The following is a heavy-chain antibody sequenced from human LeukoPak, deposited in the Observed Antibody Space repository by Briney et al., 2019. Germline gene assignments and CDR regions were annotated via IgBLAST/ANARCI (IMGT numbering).Heavy chain of an antibody. V-gene: IGHV4-31*03. CDR2: IYYSGST. CDR3: AREGITGTKWFDP. Sequence: PSETLSLPCTVSGGSISSGGYYWSWIRQHPGKGLEWIGYIYYSGSTYYNPSLKSRVTISVDTSKNQFSLKLSTVTAADTAVYYCAREGITGTKWFDPWGHGTLVTASS. J-gene: IGHJ5*02. CDR1: GGSISSGGYY. D-gene: IGHD1-7*01.